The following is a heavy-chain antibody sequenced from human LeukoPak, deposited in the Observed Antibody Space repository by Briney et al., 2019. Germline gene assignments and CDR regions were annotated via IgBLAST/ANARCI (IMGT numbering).Heavy chain of an antibody. CDR2: ISSSGSTI. CDR1: GFTFSSYE. J-gene: IGHJ4*02. CDR3: ARSRRWLNRDDY. Sequence: GGSLRLSCAASGFTFSSYEMNWVRQAPGKGLEWVSYISSSGSTIYHADSVKGRFTISRDNAKNSLYLQMNSLRAEDTAVYYCARSRRWLNRDDYWGQGTLVTVSS. V-gene: IGHV3-48*03. D-gene: IGHD5-24*01.